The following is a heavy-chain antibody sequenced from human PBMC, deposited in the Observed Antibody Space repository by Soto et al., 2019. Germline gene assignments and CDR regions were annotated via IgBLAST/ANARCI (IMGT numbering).Heavy chain of an antibody. V-gene: IGHV4-34*01. CDR3: ARLEGLATISYYFDF. J-gene: IGHJ4*02. Sequence: TLSLTCAVYGGSFSGYYWSWIRQPPGKGLEWIGEINHSGSTNYNPSLKSRVTISVDTSKNQFSLKLNSVTAADSAVYFCARLEGLATISYYFDFWGPGALVTVSS. CDR1: GGSFSGYY. D-gene: IGHD3-9*01. CDR2: INHSGST.